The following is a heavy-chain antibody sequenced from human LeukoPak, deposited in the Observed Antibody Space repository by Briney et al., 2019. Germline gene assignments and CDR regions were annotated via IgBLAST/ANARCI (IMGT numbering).Heavy chain of an antibody. J-gene: IGHJ4*02. CDR1: GFTFSNYA. D-gene: IGHD6-19*01. CDR3: AKGNGWYAFDY. CDR2: ISGSGGST. V-gene: IGHV3-23*01. Sequence: GGSLRLSCAASGFTFSNYAMSWVRQAPGKGLEWVSAISGSGGSTYYADSVKGRFSISRDYSKHTLYLQMNSLRADDSAVYYCAKGNGWYAFDYWGQGTLVTVSS.